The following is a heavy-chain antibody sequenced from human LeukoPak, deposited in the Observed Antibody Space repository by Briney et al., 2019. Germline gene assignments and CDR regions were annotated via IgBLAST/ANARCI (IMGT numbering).Heavy chain of an antibody. CDR1: GGSISSGGYY. D-gene: IGHD1-1*01. V-gene: IGHV4-31*03. CDR2: IYYSGST. Sequence: SQTLSLTCTVSGGSISSGGYYWSWIRQHPGKGLEWIGYIYYSGSTYYNPSLKSRVTISVDTSKNQFSLKLSSVTAADTAVYYCARGRGTTGTTRAFDIWGQGTMVTVSS. J-gene: IGHJ3*02. CDR3: ARGRGTTGTTRAFDI.